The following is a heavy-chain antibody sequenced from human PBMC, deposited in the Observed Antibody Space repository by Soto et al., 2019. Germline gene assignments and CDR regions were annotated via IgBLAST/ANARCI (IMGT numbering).Heavy chain of an antibody. CDR3: ARGWAAAGMRGNYYYYGKDV. V-gene: IGHV4-59*01. Sequence: SETLSLTCTFSGGSITSSYWSWIRKSPGKGLEWIGYVYSSGSTNYNPSLKSRVTMSVDTSKNQFSLKLSSVTAADTAVYYCARGWAAAGMRGNYYYYGKDVWGQGTTVTVSS. CDR1: GGSITSSY. J-gene: IGHJ6*02. CDR2: VYSSGST. D-gene: IGHD6-13*01.